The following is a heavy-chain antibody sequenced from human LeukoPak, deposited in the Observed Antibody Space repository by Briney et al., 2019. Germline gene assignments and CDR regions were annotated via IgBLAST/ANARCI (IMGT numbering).Heavy chain of an antibody. J-gene: IGHJ4*02. Sequence: GGSLRLSCAASGFTVDSNYMSWVRQAPGKGLEWVSVIYSGDSTYYADSVKGRSTISRDISKNTLYLQMNSLRPEDTAVYHCARDLWDATGYWGQGTLVTVSS. CDR3: ARDLWDATGY. V-gene: IGHV3-66*02. CDR1: GFTVDSNY. D-gene: IGHD3-3*01. CDR2: IYSGDST.